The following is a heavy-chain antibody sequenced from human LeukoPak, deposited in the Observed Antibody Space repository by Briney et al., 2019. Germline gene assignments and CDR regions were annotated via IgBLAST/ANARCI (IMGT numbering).Heavy chain of an antibody. Sequence: SETLSLTCTVSGVSISSGSYYWSWIRQPAGKGLEWIGRIYTSGSTNYNPSLKSRVTISVDTSKNQFSLKLSSVTAADTAVYYCAREDNWFDPWGQGTLVTVSS. V-gene: IGHV4-61*02. CDR1: GVSISSGSYY. J-gene: IGHJ5*02. CDR2: IYTSGST. CDR3: AREDNWFDP.